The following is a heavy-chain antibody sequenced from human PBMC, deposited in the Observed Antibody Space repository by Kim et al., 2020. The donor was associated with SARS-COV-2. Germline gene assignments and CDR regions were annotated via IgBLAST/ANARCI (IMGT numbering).Heavy chain of an antibody. V-gene: IGHV4-59*09. D-gene: IGHD3-9*01. Sequence: PSLKSRVTISVDTSKNQFSLKLSSVTAADTAVYYCARGLGNWLLLDAFDIWGQGTMVTVSS. J-gene: IGHJ3*02. CDR3: ARGLGNWLLLDAFDI.